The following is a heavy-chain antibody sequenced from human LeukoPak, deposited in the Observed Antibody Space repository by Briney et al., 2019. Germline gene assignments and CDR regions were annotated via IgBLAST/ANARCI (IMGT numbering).Heavy chain of an antibody. V-gene: IGHV3-7*01. J-gene: IGHJ1*01. CDR2: TNQDGSEK. D-gene: IGHD6-19*01. CDR3: ARELVAGPAEYFQD. Sequence: GGSLRLSCVASGFTFRNYWMSWLRQAPGKGPEWVANTNQDGSEKYYLDSVKGRFTISRDNAKNSLYLQMNSLRDEDTAVYYCARELVAGPAEYFQDWGQGTLVTVSS. CDR1: GFTFRNYW.